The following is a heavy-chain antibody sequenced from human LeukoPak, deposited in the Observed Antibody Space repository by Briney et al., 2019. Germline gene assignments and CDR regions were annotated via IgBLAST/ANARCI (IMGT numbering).Heavy chain of an antibody. Sequence: ASVKVSCKASGYTFTSYYMHCVRQAPGQGLEWMGIVNPSGGSTSYAQKFQGRVTMTRDTSTSTVYMELSSLRSEDTAVYYCAKDLEFDISGYYSPFDSWGQGSLVTVSS. CDR1: GYTFTSYY. V-gene: IGHV1-46*01. D-gene: IGHD3-22*01. J-gene: IGHJ4*02. CDR3: AKDLEFDISGYYSPFDS. CDR2: VNPSGGST.